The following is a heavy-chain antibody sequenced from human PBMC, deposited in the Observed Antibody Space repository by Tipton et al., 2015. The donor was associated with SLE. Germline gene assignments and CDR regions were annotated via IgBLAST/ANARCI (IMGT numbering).Heavy chain of an antibody. J-gene: IGHJ4*02. D-gene: IGHD3-3*02. V-gene: IGHV4-31*03. CDR1: GGSISSGGYY. CDR2: IYYSGST. CDR3: ARDKSSHSKYILDY. Sequence: GLVKPSETLSLTCTVSGGSISSGGYYWSWIRQHPGKGLEWIGYIYYSGSTYYNPSLKSRVTISVDTSKNQFSLNLTSVTAADTAVYYCARDKSSHSKYILDYWGQGTLVTVSS.